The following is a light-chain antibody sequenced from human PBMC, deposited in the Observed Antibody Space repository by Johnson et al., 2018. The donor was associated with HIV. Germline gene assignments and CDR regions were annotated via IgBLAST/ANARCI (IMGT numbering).Light chain of an antibody. V-gene: IGLV1-51*01. J-gene: IGLJ1*01. CDR2: DNN. Sequence: QSVLTQPPSVSAAPGQKVTISCSGSSSNIGNNYVSWYQQLPGTAPKLLIYDNNKRPSGIPDRFSVSKSGTSATLGITGLQTGDEGDYYVGTWDSSLRKLFGTVTNVTVL. CDR1: SSNIGNNY. CDR3: GTWDSSLRKL.